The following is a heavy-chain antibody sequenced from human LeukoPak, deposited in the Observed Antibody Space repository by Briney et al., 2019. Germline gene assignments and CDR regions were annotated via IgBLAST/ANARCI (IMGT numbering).Heavy chain of an antibody. J-gene: IGHJ3*02. CDR1: GGSISSYY. CDR3: AKVYSSGWLDAFDI. V-gene: IGHV4-59*08. CDR2: IYYSGST. D-gene: IGHD6-19*01. Sequence: PSENLSLTCTVSGGSISSYYWSWIRQPPGKGLEWIGYIYYSGSTNYNPSLKSRVTISVDTSKNQFSLKLSSVTAADTAVYYCAKVYSSGWLDAFDILGQGTIASVSS.